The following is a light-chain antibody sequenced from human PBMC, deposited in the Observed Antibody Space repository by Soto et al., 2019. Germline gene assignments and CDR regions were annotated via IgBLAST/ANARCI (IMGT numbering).Light chain of an antibody. J-gene: IGKJ1*01. V-gene: IGKV3-20*01. CDR1: QSVSSTY. CDR2: GGS. CDR3: QQYGNSFVG. Sequence: EIVLTQSPGTLSLSQGERATLSCRASQSVSSTYLAWYQHKPGQAPRLLIYGGSSRATGIPDRFIGSGSGTDFTLIISSLEPEDFAVYYCQQYGNSFVGFGQGTKVDNK.